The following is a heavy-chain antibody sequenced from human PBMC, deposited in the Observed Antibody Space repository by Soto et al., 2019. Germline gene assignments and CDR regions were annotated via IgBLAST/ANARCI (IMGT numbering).Heavy chain of an antibody. CDR3: ARDYMAVVD. CDR1: GSSISSGSYY. D-gene: IGHD2-15*01. CDR2: IYHSGST. Sequence: QVQLQESGPGLVKPSQTLSLTCTVSGSSISSGSYYWSWIRQHPGKGLEWMGYIYHSGSTYYNPSLKSRATISLDTSKNQFSLKLSSVTAADTAVYYCARDYMAVVDWGQGTLVTVSS. V-gene: IGHV4-31*03. J-gene: IGHJ4*02.